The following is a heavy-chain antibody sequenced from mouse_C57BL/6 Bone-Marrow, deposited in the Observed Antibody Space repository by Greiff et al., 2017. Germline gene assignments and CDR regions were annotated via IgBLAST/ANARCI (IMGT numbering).Heavy chain of an antibody. CDR3: ARRLYFFYAMDY. CDR1: GFTFSSYA. V-gene: IGHV5-4*03. CDR2: ISDGGSYT. J-gene: IGHJ4*01. Sequence: EVQLVESGGGLVKPGGSLKLSCAASGFTFSSYAMSWVRQTPEKRLEWVATISDGGSYTYYPDNVKGRVTISRDNAKNNRYLQMSHLKSEDTAMYYCARRLYFFYAMDYWGQGTSVTVSS. D-gene: IGHD2-1*01.